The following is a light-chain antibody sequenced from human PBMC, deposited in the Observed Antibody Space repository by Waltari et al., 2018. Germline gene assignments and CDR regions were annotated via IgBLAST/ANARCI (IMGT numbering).Light chain of an antibody. CDR1: SSDVGSSNL. CDR3: CSYAGSSPK. Sequence: QSALTQPASASGSPGQSITISCTGTSSDVGSSNLFSWYQQHPGKAPKLMIYEGSKRPSGVSNRFSGSKSGNTASLTISGLQAEDEADYYCCSYAGSSPKFGGGTKLTVL. J-gene: IGLJ2*01. V-gene: IGLV2-23*01. CDR2: EGS.